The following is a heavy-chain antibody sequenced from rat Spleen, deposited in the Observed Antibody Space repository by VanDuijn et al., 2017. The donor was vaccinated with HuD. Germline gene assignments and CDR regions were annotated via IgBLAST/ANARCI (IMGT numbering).Heavy chain of an antibody. CDR2: VSSGGNT. V-gene: IGHV2S12*01. CDR1: GFSLTSNG. Sequence: QVHLKESGPGLVQSSQTLSLTCPVSGFSLTSNGVSWVRQPPVKGLEWIAAVSSGGNTYYDSTLKSRLSFSRDTSKSQVFLKIYSLQTEDTAIYFCTREGHTMDRATYWFAYWGQGTLVTVSS. J-gene: IGHJ3*01. D-gene: IGHD1-9*01. CDR3: TREGHTMDRATYWFAY.